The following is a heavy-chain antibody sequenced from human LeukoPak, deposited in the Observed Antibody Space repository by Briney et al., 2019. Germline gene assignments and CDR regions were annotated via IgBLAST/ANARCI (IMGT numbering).Heavy chain of an antibody. CDR1: GYTFTSYD. V-gene: IGHV1-8*03. CDR2: MNPNSGNT. Sequence: ASVKVSCKASGYTFTSYDINWVRQATGQGLEWMGWMNPNSGNTGYAQKFQGRVTITRNTSISTAYMELSSLRSEDTAVYYCAREQQLNRYNWFDPWGQGTLVTVSS. J-gene: IGHJ5*02. CDR3: AREQQLNRYNWFDP. D-gene: IGHD6-13*01.